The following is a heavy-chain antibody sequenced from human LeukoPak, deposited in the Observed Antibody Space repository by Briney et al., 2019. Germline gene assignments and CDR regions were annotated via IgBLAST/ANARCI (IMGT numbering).Heavy chain of an antibody. J-gene: IGHJ6*02. Sequence: PSETLSLTCTVSGVSISNHYWSWVRQPAGKGLEWIWRIYTSGSSNYNPSLKRRLTISVDTSKNQYSLKLSSMTAADTVVFYCAREGGEPLRRGMDVWGQGTTVTVSS. CDR2: IYTSGSS. CDR3: AREGGEPLRRGMDV. V-gene: IGHV4-4*07. CDR1: GVSISNHY. D-gene: IGHD1-26*01.